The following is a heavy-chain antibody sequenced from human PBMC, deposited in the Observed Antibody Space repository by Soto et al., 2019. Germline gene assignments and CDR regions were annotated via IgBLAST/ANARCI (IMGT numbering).Heavy chain of an antibody. CDR2: VYHSGST. Sequence: SETLSLTCAVSGVSISTSNWWSWVRQPPGKGLEWIGEVYHSGSTNYTPSLKNRVTMSLDESKNEFSLKMDSVTAADTAIYYCVRSVILSGGSYKGLIRLHYFDTWGPGTLVTVSS. J-gene: IGHJ4*02. D-gene: IGHD3-3*01. V-gene: IGHV4-4*02. CDR3: VRSVILSGGSYKGLIRLHYFDT. CDR1: GVSISTSNW.